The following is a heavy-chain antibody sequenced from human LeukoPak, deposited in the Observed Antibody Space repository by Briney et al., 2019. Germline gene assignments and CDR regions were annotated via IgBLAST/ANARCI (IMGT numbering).Heavy chain of an antibody. Sequence: ASVKVSCKASGYTFTSYDINWVRQATGQGLEWMGWMNPNSGNTGYAQKFQGRVTMTRNTSISTAYMELSSLRSEDTAVYYCARLRAAAGRKTNWFDPWGQGTLATVSS. CDR3: ARLRAAAGRKTNWFDP. CDR2: MNPNSGNT. D-gene: IGHD6-13*01. CDR1: GYTFTSYD. J-gene: IGHJ5*02. V-gene: IGHV1-8*01.